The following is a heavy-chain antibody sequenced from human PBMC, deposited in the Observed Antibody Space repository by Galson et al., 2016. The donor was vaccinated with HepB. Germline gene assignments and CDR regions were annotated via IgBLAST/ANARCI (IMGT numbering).Heavy chain of an antibody. V-gene: IGHV3-23*01. J-gene: IGHJ5*02. CDR3: AKDQLIVVVPAAGNWFDP. CDR2: IGGSGGGT. Sequence: SLRLSCAASGFTFSSYAMSWVRQAPGKGLEWVSAIGGSGGGTYYADSVKGRFTVSRDNSNNTLYLHMNNLRAEDTAVYYCAKDQLIVVVPAAGNWFDPWGQGTLVTVSS. D-gene: IGHD2-2*01. CDR1: GFTFSSYA.